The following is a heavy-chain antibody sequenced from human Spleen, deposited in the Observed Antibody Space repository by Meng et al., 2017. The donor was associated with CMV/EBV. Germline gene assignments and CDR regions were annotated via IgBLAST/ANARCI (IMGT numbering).Heavy chain of an antibody. J-gene: IGHJ4*02. Sequence: SETLSLTCAISGDSVSSNSAAWNWIRQSPSRGLDWLGRTYYRSKWYNDYAVSVKSRITCNSDTSKNQFSLHLNSVTPEDTDVYYCARVDSSDYFYFDYWGQGTLVTVSS. V-gene: IGHV6-1*01. CDR1: GDSVSSNSAA. CDR2: TYYRSKWYN. CDR3: ARVDSSDYFYFDY. D-gene: IGHD3-22*01.